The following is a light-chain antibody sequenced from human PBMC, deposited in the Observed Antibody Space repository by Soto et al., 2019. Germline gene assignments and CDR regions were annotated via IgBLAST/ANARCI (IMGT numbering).Light chain of an antibody. Sequence: QSVLTQPASVSGSPGQSITISCTGTSSDVGGYNYVSWYQQHPGKAPKLMIYDVSNRPSGLSNRFSGSKSGNTASLTISGLQAEYEADYFCSSYTSSSTYVFGSGTKVTVL. CDR1: SSDVGGYNY. CDR2: DVS. V-gene: IGLV2-14*01. CDR3: SSYTSSSTYV. J-gene: IGLJ1*01.